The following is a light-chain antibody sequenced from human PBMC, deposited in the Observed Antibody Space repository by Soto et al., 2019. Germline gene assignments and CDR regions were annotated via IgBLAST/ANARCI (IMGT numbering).Light chain of an antibody. CDR3: QQYNSYSWT. V-gene: IGKV1-5*03. J-gene: IGKJ1*01. Sequence: DIQMTQSPSTLSASVGDRVTITCRASQSISSWLAWFQQKPGKAPKVLIYKASSLESGVPSRFRGSGSGTAFTLTISSLQHDDFATYYCQQYNSYSWTFGQGTKVEIK. CDR1: QSISSW. CDR2: KAS.